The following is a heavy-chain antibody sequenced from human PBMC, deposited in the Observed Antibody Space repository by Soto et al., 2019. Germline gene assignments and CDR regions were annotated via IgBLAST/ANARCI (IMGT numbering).Heavy chain of an antibody. V-gene: IGHV4-59*01. CDR1: GVSISSDY. CDR3: ARGPPWMDAFDI. J-gene: IGHJ3*02. CDR2: TSHTGTT. Sequence: QVQLQESGPGLVKPSETLSLTCTVSGVSISSDYWTWIRQSPGKGLEWIAYTSHTGTTDYNPSLKSRVXXXLXXSKNQFSLQLSSVPAADTAVYYCARGPPWMDAFDIWGQGTKVTVSP. D-gene: IGHD5-12*01.